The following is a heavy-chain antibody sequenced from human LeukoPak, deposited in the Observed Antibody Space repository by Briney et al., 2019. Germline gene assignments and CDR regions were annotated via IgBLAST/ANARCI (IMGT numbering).Heavy chain of an antibody. CDR3: AKARVQLVHLLDY. V-gene: IGHV3-23*01. Sequence: PGGSLRLSCAASGFTFSKAWMSWVRQAPGKGLEWVSAISGSGGSTYYADSVKGRFTISRDNSKNTLYLQMNSLRAEDTAVYYCAKARVQLVHLLDYWGQGTLVTVSS. CDR2: ISGSGGST. CDR1: GFTFSKAW. D-gene: IGHD6-13*01. J-gene: IGHJ4*02.